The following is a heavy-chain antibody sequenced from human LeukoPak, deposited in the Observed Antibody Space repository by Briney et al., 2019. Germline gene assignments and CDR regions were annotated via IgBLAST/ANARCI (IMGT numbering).Heavy chain of an antibody. CDR3: AKDRGY. J-gene: IGHJ4*02. Sequence: GGFLRLSCAASGFTFSTFAMSWVRQAPGKGLEWVSAITSAGSTYYAESVKGRFTISRDNSKNTLYLQMNSLRADDTAVYYCAKDRGYWGQGTLVTVSS. V-gene: IGHV3-23*01. CDR1: GFTFSTFA. CDR2: ITSAGST.